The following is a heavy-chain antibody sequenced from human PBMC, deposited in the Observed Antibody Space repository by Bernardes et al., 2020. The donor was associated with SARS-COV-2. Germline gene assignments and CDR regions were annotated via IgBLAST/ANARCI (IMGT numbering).Heavy chain of an antibody. D-gene: IGHD3-10*01. CDR1: GFSVSDNY. V-gene: IGHV3-53*04. CDR3: AARGYFGSGTYTDWFDP. J-gene: IGHJ5*02. CDR2: IESGDTT. Sequence: GVLRLSCSASGFSVSDNYLGWVRQAPGGGLEWVSVIESGDTTYYADSVKGRFTISRHSSKNTLYLQMNNVQLEDTAVYYCAARGYFGSGTYTDWFDPWGQGTLVTVSS.